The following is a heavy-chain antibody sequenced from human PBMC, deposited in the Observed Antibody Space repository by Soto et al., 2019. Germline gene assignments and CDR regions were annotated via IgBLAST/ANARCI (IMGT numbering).Heavy chain of an antibody. CDR1: GFTFSSYG. J-gene: IGHJ6*02. CDR2: ISYDGSNK. D-gene: IGHD2-2*01. V-gene: IGHV3-30*18. CDR3: AKGVVLVPAAYYYYYGMDV. Sequence: QVQLVESGGGVVQPGRSLRLSCAASGFTFSSYGMHWVSQAPGKGLEWVAVISYDGSNKYYADSVKGRFTISRDNSKNTLYLQMNSLRAEDTAVYYCAKGVVLVPAAYYYYYGMDVWGQGTTVTVSS.